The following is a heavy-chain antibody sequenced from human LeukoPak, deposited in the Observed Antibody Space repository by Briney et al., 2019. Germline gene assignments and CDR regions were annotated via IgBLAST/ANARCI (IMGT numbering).Heavy chain of an antibody. CDR1: GGSISGYY. CDR3: ARHWETSSWYVDY. D-gene: IGHD6-13*01. J-gene: IGHJ4*02. CDR2: FYYSGSP. Sequence: PSETLSLTCTVSGGSISGYYWSWIRQPPGKGLEWIGYFYYSGSPTYNPSVKSRVTMSIDTSKNQLSLKLSSVTATDTAFYYCARHWETSSWYVDYWGQGTLVTVSS. V-gene: IGHV4-59*08.